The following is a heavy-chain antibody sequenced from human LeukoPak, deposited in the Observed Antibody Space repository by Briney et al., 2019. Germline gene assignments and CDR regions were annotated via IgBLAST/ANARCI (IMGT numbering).Heavy chain of an antibody. Sequence: SETLSLTCTVSGGSISSYYWSWIRQPPGKGLEWIGYIYYSGSTNYNPSLKSRVTISVDTSKNQFSLKLSSVTAADTAVYYCARGTYYYDSSGHVYFDYWGQGTLVTVSS. CDR1: GGSISSYY. V-gene: IGHV4-59*01. J-gene: IGHJ4*02. CDR3: ARGTYYYDSSGHVYFDY. D-gene: IGHD3-22*01. CDR2: IYYSGST.